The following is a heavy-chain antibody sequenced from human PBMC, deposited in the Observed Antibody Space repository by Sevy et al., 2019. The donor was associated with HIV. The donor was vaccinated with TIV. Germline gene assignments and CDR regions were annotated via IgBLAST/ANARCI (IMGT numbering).Heavy chain of an antibody. Sequence: SQTLSLTCAISGDSVSSNSAAWNWIRQSPSRGLEWLGRTYYRSKWYNDYAVSVKSRITINPDTSKNQFSLQLNSVTPEDTAVYYCARARIAVAGITAYYYYGMDVWGQRTTVTVSS. J-gene: IGHJ6*02. CDR1: GDSVSSNSAA. CDR3: ARARIAVAGITAYYYYGMDV. D-gene: IGHD6-19*01. CDR2: TYYRSKWYN. V-gene: IGHV6-1*01.